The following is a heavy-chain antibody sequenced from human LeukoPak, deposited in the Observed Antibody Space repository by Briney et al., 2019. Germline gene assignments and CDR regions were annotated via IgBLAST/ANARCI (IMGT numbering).Heavy chain of an antibody. CDR1: GGTFSSYA. Sequence: SVKVSCKASGGTFSSYAISWVRQAPGQGLEWMGRIIPIFGTANYAQKFQGRVTITTDESTSTAYMELSSLRSEDTAVYYCARDSHPYYDYVWGSYRPFDYWGQGTLVTVSS. V-gene: IGHV1-69*05. D-gene: IGHD3-16*02. CDR3: ARDSHPYYDYVWGSYRPFDY. J-gene: IGHJ4*02. CDR2: IIPIFGTA.